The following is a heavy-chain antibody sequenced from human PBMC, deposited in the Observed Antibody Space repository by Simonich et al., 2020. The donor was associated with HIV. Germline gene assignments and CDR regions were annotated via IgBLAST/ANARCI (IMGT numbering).Heavy chain of an antibody. CDR1: GGTFSSYA. CDR2: ITPVFDKS. J-gene: IGHJ4*02. D-gene: IGHD6-13*01. CDR3: ARGRRYSSSWSFDY. V-gene: IGHV1-69*13. Sequence: QVQLVQSGAEVKKPGSSVKVSCKASGGTFSSYAVSWVRQAPGQGLEWMGGITPVFDKSNYAQKFQGRVTITADESTSTAYMELSSLRSEDTAVYYCARGRRYSSSWSFDYWGQGTLVTVSS.